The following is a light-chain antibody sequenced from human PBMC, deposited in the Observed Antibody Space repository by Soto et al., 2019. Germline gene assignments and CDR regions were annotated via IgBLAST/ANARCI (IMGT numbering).Light chain of an antibody. CDR2: EVS. CDR1: SSDVGGYKY. J-gene: IGLJ1*01. Sequence: QSVLTQPASVSGSPGQSITISCTGTSSDVGGYKYVSWHQQHPGRVPKLIIYEVSNRPSGVSYRFSGSKSGNTASLTISGLQPEDEADYYCSSYPGNSIRVFGTGTKVTVL. CDR3: SSYPGNSIRV. V-gene: IGLV2-14*01.